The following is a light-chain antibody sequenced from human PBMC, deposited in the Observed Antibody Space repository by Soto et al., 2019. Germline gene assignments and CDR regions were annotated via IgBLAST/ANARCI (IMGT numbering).Light chain of an antibody. V-gene: IGLV1-40*01. CDR2: GNS. CDR1: SSNIGAGYD. Sequence: QSVLTQPPSVSGAPGQRVTISCTGSSSNIGAGYDVHWYQQLPGTAPKLLIYGNSNRPSGGPDRFSGSKSGTSASLAITGLQAEDEADYYCQSYDSSLSGHVVFGGGTKVTVL. J-gene: IGLJ2*01. CDR3: QSYDSSLSGHVV.